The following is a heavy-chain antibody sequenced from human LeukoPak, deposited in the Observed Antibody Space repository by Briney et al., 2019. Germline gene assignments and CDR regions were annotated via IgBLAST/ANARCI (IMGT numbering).Heavy chain of an antibody. V-gene: IGHV4-61*02. CDR3: VRNAQP. J-gene: IGHJ3*01. Sequence: SETLSLTCTVSGGSISSGSYYWSWIRQPARKGLEWIGRIYTSGSTNYNPSLKSRVTISVDTSKNQFSLKLSSVTAADTAVYYCVRNAQPWGQGTMVTVSS. CDR1: GGSISSGSYY. CDR2: IYTSGST. D-gene: IGHD1-1*01.